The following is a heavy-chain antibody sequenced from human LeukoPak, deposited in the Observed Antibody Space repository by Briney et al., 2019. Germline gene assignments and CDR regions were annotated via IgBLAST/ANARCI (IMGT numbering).Heavy chain of an antibody. CDR3: ARDGWVDI. Sequence: GGSLRLSCAASGFTFSNYAMTWVRQAPGKGLEWVSSISSSSSYIYYADSVKGRFTISRDNAKNSLYLQMNSLRAEDTAVYYRARDGWVDIWGQGTMVTVSS. CDR2: ISSSSSYI. D-gene: IGHD1-26*01. J-gene: IGHJ3*02. CDR1: GFTFSNYA. V-gene: IGHV3-21*01.